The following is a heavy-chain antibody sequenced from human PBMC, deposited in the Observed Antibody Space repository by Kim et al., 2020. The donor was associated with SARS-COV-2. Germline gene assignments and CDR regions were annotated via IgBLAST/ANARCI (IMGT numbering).Heavy chain of an antibody. CDR1: GFTFSSCA. D-gene: IGHD1-26*01. J-gene: IGHJ4*01. Sequence: GGSLRLSCAASGFTFSSCAMSWVRQAPGKGLEWVSSIDVNGGSTPYADSVMGRLTISRDNYTNTLYLQMNSLRAEDTAVYYCANSVRPGWSLGYWGKGTL. CDR2: IDVNGGST. CDR3: ANSVRPGWSLGY. V-gene: IGHV3-23*01.